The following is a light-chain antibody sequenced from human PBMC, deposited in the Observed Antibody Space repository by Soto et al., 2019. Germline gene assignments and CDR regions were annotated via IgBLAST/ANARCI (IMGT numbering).Light chain of an antibody. Sequence: DIEMTQSPSTLSVSLGDRATISCRASQSISGYLAWYQQKPGKVPRLLIYGASTLESGIPARFSGSGSGTDFTLTISSLQPEDVATYFCQKYNNSPLTFGRGTSVEIK. CDR3: QKYNNSPLT. V-gene: IGKV1-27*01. CDR2: GAS. J-gene: IGKJ4*01. CDR1: QSISGY.